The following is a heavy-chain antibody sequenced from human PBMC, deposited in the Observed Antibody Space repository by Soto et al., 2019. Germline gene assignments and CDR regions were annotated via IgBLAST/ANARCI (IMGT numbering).Heavy chain of an antibody. D-gene: IGHD6-25*01. J-gene: IGHJ4*02. Sequence: VQLLESGGGLVQPGGSLRLSCEASGFTFNNYGMTWVRQAPGKGLEWVSSLTGSGATTYYTESVKGRFSISRDNSKNTLYLQMRGLRAEDTAVYYCAKEMSKWPEATSLDYWGQGTLVTVSS. CDR2: LTGSGATT. V-gene: IGHV3-23*01. CDR3: AKEMSKWPEATSLDY. CDR1: GFTFNNYG.